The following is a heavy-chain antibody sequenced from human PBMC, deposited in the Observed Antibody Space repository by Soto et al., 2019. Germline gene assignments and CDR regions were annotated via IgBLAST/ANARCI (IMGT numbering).Heavy chain of an antibody. V-gene: IGHV4-61*08. CDR3: ARGSPYPYFDY. CDR2: IYYSGST. CDR1: GGSISSSGFY. J-gene: IGHJ4*02. D-gene: IGHD2-15*01. Sequence: SETLSLTCTVSGGSISSSGFYWSWIRQPPGKGLEWIGYIYYSGSTNYNPSLKSRVTISVDTSKNQFSLKLSSVTAADTAVYYCARGSPYPYFDYWGQGTLVTVSS.